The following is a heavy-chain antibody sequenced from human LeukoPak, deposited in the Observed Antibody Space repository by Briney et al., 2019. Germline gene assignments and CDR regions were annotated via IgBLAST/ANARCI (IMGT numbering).Heavy chain of an antibody. J-gene: IGHJ5*02. CDR3: ARRNYYGSPPHSWFDP. D-gene: IGHD3-10*01. V-gene: IGHV4-31*03. CDR1: GGSISSGGYY. Sequence: KPSETLSLTCTVSGGSISSGGYYWSWIRQHPGKGLEWIGYIYYSGSTNYNPSLKSRVTISVDTSKNQFSLKLSSVTAADTAVYYCARRNYYGSPPHSWFDPWGQGTLVTVSS. CDR2: IYYSGST.